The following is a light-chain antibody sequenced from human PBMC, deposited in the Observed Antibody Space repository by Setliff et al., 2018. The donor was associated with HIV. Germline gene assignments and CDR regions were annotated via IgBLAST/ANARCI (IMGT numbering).Light chain of an antibody. V-gene: IGLV2-23*02. CDR1: SSDVGGYNY. CDR2: DVS. J-gene: IGLJ1*01. CDR3: CSYAGSSALYV. Sequence: QSALTQPASVSGSPGQSITISCTGTSSDVGGYNYVSWYQQHPGKAPKLMIYDVSKRPSGVSNRFSGSKSGNTASLTISGLQAEDEADYHCCSYAGSSALYVFGTGTKVTVL.